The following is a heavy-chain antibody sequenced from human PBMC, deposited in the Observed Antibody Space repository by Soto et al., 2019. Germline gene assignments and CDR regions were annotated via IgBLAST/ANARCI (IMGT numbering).Heavy chain of an antibody. J-gene: IGHJ4*02. CDR2: ISASGNKI. Sequence: GGSLRLSGVASGFTFSYHSMIWLRQAPGKRMEWISYISASGNKIFYRDYVKGRFTISTGKDKTSLYMQMNSLRREDTALYYCEKEGHPNLLDYWGQGTLVTVSS. CDR1: GFTFSYHS. V-gene: IGHV3-11*01. CDR3: EKEGHPNLLDY.